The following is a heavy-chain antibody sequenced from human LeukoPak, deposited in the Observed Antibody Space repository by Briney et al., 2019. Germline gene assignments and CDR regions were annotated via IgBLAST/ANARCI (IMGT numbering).Heavy chain of an antibody. J-gene: IGHJ4*02. CDR3: ARGYNYAYEY. Sequence: SQTLSLTCAISGDSVSSNSVAWHWIRQSPSRGLEWLGRTYYRSKWYNDYAVSVKSRIIINPDTSKNQFSLQLNSVTPEDTAMYYCARGYNYAYEYWGQGTLVTVSS. CDR2: TYYRSKWYN. CDR1: GDSVSSNSVA. D-gene: IGHD5-18*01. V-gene: IGHV6-1*01.